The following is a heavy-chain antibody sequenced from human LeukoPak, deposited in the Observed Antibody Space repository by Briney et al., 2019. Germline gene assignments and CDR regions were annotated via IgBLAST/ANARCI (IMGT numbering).Heavy chain of an antibody. CDR2: IFHSGST. J-gene: IGHJ3*02. D-gene: IGHD3-22*01. CDR1: GYSISNGFY. Sequence: SETLSLTCTVSGYSISNGFYWAWIRQPPGKGLEWIGSIFHSGSTYYNPSLKSRVTISVDTSKNQFSLKLSSVTAADTAVYYCARVGYYYDSSGYIHGAFDIWGQGTMVTVSS. CDR3: ARVGYYYDSSGYIHGAFDI. V-gene: IGHV4-38-2*02.